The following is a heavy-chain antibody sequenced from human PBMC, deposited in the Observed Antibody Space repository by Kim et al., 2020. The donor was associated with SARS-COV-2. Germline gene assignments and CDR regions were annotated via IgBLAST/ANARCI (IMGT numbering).Heavy chain of an antibody. D-gene: IGHD5-18*01. V-gene: IGHV3-66*01. CDR1: GLTVSSNY. CDR3: ARDNVDTAMVYYYYYGMDV. CDR2: IYSGGST. Sequence: GRSLRLSCAASGLTVSSNYMSWVRQAPGKGLEWVSVIYSGGSTYYADSVKGRFTISRDNSKNTLYLQMNSLRAEDTAVYYCARDNVDTAMVYYYYYGMDVWGQGTTVTVSS. J-gene: IGHJ6*02.